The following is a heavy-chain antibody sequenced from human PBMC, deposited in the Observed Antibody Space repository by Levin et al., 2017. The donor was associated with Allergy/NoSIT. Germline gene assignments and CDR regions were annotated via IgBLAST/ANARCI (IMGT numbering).Heavy chain of an antibody. Sequence: SQTLSLTCAVYGGSFSGYYWSWIRQPPGKGLEWIGEINHSGSTNYNPSLKSRVTISVDTSKNQFSLKLSSVTAADTGVYYWARGPTPRYYYYYGMDGWGQGTTVTVSS. CDR3: ARGPTPRYYYYYGMDG. CDR2: INHSGST. CDR1: GGSFSGYY. V-gene: IGHV4-34*01. J-gene: IGHJ6*02.